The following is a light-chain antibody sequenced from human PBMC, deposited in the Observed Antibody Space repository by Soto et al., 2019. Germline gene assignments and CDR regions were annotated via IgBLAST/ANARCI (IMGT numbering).Light chain of an antibody. CDR3: QQSYRMTT. CDR1: QSISRY. CDR2: TKS. Sequence: DIHMTQSPSSLSASVGDRVTITCRASQSISRYLNWYQQKPGKAPKLLIYTKSSLQSGVPSRFSGSGSGTDFTLTISSLQPEDFATYYCQQSYRMTTFGVGTKVEIK. J-gene: IGKJ4*01. V-gene: IGKV1-39*01.